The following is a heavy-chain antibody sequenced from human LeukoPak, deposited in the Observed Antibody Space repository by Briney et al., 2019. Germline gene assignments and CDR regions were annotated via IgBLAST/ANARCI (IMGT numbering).Heavy chain of an antibody. D-gene: IGHD3-22*01. CDR3: ARSRHSYDSTGFPHY. CDR2: INWNGGSR. CDR1: GFTFSNYD. V-gene: IGHV3-20*04. J-gene: IGHJ4*02. Sequence: GGSLRLSCAASGFTFSNYDMNWVRQAPGKGLEWVSGINWNGGSRGYADSVKGRFTISGDNAKNSLYLQMNSLRAEDTALYYCARSRHSYDSTGFPHYWGQGTLVTVSS.